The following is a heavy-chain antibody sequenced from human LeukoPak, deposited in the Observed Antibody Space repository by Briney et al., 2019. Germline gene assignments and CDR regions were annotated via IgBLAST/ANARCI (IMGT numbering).Heavy chain of an antibody. V-gene: IGHV3-53*01. CDR3: AKGYLKRFLEWLSGSEPDHDAFDI. CDR2: IYSGGST. Sequence: GGSLRLSCAASGFTVSSNYMSWVRQAPGKGLEWVSVIYSGGSTYYADSVKGRFTISRDNSKNTLYLQMNSLRAEDTAVYYCAKGYLKRFLEWLSGSEPDHDAFDIWGQGTMVTVSS. J-gene: IGHJ3*02. CDR1: GFTVSSNY. D-gene: IGHD3-3*01.